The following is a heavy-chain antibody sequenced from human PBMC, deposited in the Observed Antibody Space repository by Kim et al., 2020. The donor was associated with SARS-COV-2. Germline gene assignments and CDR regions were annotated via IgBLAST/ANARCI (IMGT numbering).Heavy chain of an antibody. CDR3: ARDAYIAAAGY. CDR2: T. Sequence: TAYAASVKGRCTISRDNSKNPLYLQMNSLRAEDTAVYYCARDAYIAAAGYWGQGTLVTVSS. V-gene: IGHV3-53*01. J-gene: IGHJ4*02. D-gene: IGHD6-13*01.